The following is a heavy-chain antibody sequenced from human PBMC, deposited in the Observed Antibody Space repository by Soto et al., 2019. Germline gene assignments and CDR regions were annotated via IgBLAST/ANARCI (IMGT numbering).Heavy chain of an antibody. CDR2: IKQDGSEK. CDR1: GFTFSSYW. CDR3: ARTQGSSSWYFFIDY. Sequence: PGGSLRLSCAASGFTFSSYWMSWVRQAPGKGLEWVANIKQDGSEKYYVDSVKGRFTISRDNAKNSLYLQMNSLRAEDTAVYYCARTQGSSSWYFFIDYWGQGTLVIVSS. J-gene: IGHJ4*02. V-gene: IGHV3-7*05. D-gene: IGHD6-13*01.